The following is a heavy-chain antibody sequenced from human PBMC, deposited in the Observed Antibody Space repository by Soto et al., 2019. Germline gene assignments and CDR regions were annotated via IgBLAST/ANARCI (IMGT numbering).Heavy chain of an antibody. CDR3: AGLGMVAAHREFDP. D-gene: IGHD2-15*01. J-gene: IGHJ5*02. CDR2: INPSGGST. CDR1: GYTFTSYY. Sequence: ASVKVSFKASGYTFTSYYMHWVRQAPGQGLEWMGIINPSGGSTSYAQKFQGRVTMTRDTSTSTVYMELSSVTAADTAIYYCAGLGMVAAHREFDPWGQGTLVTVSS. V-gene: IGHV1-46*03.